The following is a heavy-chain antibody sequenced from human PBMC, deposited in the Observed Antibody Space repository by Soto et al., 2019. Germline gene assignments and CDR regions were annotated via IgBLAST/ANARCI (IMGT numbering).Heavy chain of an antibody. V-gene: IGHV4-30-2*01. CDR1: GGSISGTTYS. D-gene: IGHD6-13*01. CDR2: IYDSGNT. CDR3: ARGQGAAAGHSNFDY. Sequence: QLQLQESGSGLVKPSQTLSLTCAVSGGSISGTTYSWSWIRQPPGKGLEWIGYIYDSGNTYYNPSLKSQFSISVDRSKNQFSLKLSSVTAAYTAVCYCARGQGAAAGHSNFDYWGQGALVTVSS. J-gene: IGHJ4*02.